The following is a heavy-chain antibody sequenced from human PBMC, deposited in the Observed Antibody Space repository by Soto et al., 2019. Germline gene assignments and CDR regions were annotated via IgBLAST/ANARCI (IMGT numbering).Heavy chain of an antibody. Sequence: QVQLVESGGGLVKPGGSLRLSCAVSGFTFSDYYMSWIRQAPGKGLEWVSYISSSGSFTNYADSVKGRFTISRDNSKNSLYLQMNSLRDEDTALYYCGRVYSSGWYLWDYWGQGTLVTVSS. CDR1: GFTFSDYY. CDR3: GRVYSSGWYLWDY. D-gene: IGHD6-19*01. V-gene: IGHV3-11*05. CDR2: ISSSGSFT. J-gene: IGHJ4*02.